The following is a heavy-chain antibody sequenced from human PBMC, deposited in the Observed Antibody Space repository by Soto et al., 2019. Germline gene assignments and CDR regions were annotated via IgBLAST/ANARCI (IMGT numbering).Heavy chain of an antibody. V-gene: IGHV4-34*01. CDR3: ATPLGPDDDLRLTGYGMDV. CDR1: GGSFSGYY. CDR2: SYYSGNT. D-gene: IGHD6-25*01. J-gene: IGHJ6*02. Sequence: LTCAVYGGSFSGYYWSWIRQPPGKGLEWIGSSYYSGNTYYNMSFEGRVTISVDTSRNQFFLKVRSVTAADTAVYYCATPLGPDDDLRLTGYGMDVWGQGNTVTVYS.